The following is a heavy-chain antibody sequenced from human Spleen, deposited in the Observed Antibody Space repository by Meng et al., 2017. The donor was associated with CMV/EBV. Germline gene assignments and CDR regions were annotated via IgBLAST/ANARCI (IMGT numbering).Heavy chain of an antibody. J-gene: IGHJ6*02. CDR1: GFTFSSYG. D-gene: IGHD2-21*02. CDR2: ISSSSSYI. Sequence: GGSLRLSCAASGFTFSSYGMHWVRQAPGKGLEWVSSISSSSSYIYYADSVKGRFTISRDNAKNSLYLQMNSLRAEDTAVYYCARVEVVTADYYYYGMDVWGQGTTVTVSS. CDR3: ARVEVVTADYYYYGMDV. V-gene: IGHV3-21*01.